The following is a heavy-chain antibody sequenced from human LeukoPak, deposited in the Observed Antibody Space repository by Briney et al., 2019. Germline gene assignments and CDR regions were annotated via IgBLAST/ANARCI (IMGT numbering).Heavy chain of an antibody. J-gene: IGHJ5*02. Sequence: AETLSLTCTVSGGSISPYFWSWIRQPPGKGLEWIGYISYSGSTNYNPSLKSRVTISVDTSTNQFSLKLSSVTAADTAVYYCARDDYRGVTNFDPWGQGTLVTVSS. V-gene: IGHV4-59*01. CDR3: ARDDYRGVTNFDP. CDR2: ISYSGST. CDR1: GGSISPYF. D-gene: IGHD3-10*01.